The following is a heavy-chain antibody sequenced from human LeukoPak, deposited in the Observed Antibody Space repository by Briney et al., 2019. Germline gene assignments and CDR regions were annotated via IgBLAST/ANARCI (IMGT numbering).Heavy chain of an antibody. V-gene: IGHV3-23*01. Sequence: GGSLRLSCAASGFTFSIYAMSWVRQAPGKGLEWVSAISGSGGSTYYADSVKGRFTISRDNSKNTLYLQMNSLRAEDTAVYYCAKAPRRNYCSSTSCSSTNNWFDPWGQGTLVTVSS. CDR2: ISGSGGST. CDR3: AKAPRRNYCSSTSCSSTNNWFDP. CDR1: GFTFSIYA. J-gene: IGHJ5*02. D-gene: IGHD2-2*01.